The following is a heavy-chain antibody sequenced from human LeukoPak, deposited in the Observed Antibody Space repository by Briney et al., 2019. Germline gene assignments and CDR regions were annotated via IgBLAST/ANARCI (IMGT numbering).Heavy chain of an antibody. Sequence: GGTLRLSCAASGFTFTKYGMSWVRQAPGKGLEWISTISDSGAYTYYADFVKGRFTISRDNSKNTLYLQMNSLRAEDTAVYYCAKDRTSDSSGYVYYFDYWGQGTLVTISS. D-gene: IGHD3-22*01. V-gene: IGHV3-23*01. CDR3: AKDRTSDSSGYVYYFDY. J-gene: IGHJ4*02. CDR2: ISDSGAYT. CDR1: GFTFTKYG.